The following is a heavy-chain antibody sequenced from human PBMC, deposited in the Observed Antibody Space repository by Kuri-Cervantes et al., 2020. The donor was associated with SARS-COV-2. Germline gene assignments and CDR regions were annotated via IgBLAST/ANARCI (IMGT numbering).Heavy chain of an antibody. J-gene: IGHJ4*02. Sequence: ASVKVSCKASGYTFTSYGISWVRQAPGQGLERMGWISAYNGNTNYAQKLQGRVTMTTDTSTSTAYMELRSLRSEDTAVYYCARTYCSSTSCYPANFDYWGQGTLVTVSS. V-gene: IGHV1-18*01. CDR3: ARTYCSSTSCYPANFDY. CDR2: ISAYNGNT. CDR1: GYTFTSYG. D-gene: IGHD2-2*01.